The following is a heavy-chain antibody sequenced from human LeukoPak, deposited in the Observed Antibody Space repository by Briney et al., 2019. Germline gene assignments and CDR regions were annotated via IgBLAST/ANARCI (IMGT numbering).Heavy chain of an antibody. CDR1: GGSISSDNYS. Sequence: PSETLSLTCTVSGGSISSDNYSWSWIRQPAGKGLEWIGRVYTSGSTNYNPSLKSRVTISVDTSKNQFSLKLSSVTAADTAVYYCARHTREVSGAARPFDYWGQGTLVTVSS. CDR3: ARHTREVSGAARPFDY. CDR2: VYTSGST. V-gene: IGHV4-61*02. D-gene: IGHD6-6*01. J-gene: IGHJ4*02.